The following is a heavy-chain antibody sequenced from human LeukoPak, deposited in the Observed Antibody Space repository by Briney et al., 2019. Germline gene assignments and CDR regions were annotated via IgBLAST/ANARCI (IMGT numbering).Heavy chain of an antibody. CDR3: ARDYCGGDCFPDY. J-gene: IGHJ4*02. V-gene: IGHV1-2*06. Sequence: ASVKVSCKTSGYTFTGYYVHWVRQAPGQGLEWMGRMNPNSGDTNYAQKFQGRVTMTRDTSISTAYMELSRLRSDDTAVYYCARDYCGGDCFPDYWGQGTLVTVSS. CDR2: MNPNSGDT. CDR1: GYTFTGYY. D-gene: IGHD2-21*02.